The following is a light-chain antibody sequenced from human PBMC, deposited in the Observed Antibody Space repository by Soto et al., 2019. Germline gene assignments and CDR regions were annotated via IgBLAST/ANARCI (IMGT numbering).Light chain of an antibody. Sequence: EILLTQSPATLSFSPGERPTLSCRASQIVSSSLAWYQQKPGQAPRLLIYDASNRATGIPARFSGSGSGTDFTLTISSLEPEDFAVYYCQQRSNWPPSLTFGGGTKVEIK. V-gene: IGKV3-11*01. J-gene: IGKJ4*01. CDR2: DAS. CDR3: QQRSNWPPSLT. CDR1: QIVSSS.